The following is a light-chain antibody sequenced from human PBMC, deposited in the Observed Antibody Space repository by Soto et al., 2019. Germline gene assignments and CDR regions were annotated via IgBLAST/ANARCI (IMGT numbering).Light chain of an antibody. V-gene: IGLV3-21*02. CDR2: DDS. CDR3: LVWDTSSDHYV. CDR1: RIVTKS. J-gene: IGLJ1*01. Sequence: SYELTQAPSLSVAPGQTASITCGGNRIVTKSVHWYQQKPGQAPVMVLYDDSDRPSGIPERFSGSNSENTATLTISRVEAGDEADYYCLVWDTSSDHYVFGTGTKVTVL.